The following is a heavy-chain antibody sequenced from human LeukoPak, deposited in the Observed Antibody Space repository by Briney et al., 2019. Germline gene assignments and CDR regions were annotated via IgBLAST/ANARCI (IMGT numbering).Heavy chain of an antibody. CDR1: GGPMSSYY. CDR3: ATYDQQLAFDN. D-gene: IGHD6-13*01. V-gene: IGHV4-4*07. J-gene: IGHJ4*02. Sequence: SETLSLTCTVSGGPMSSYYWTWIRQPAGKGLEWIGRMYTSGSTIYNPSLKSRVTMSIDTSKKQFSLRLHSVTAADTAVYYCATYDQQLAFDNWGQGTLVTVSS. CDR2: MYTSGST.